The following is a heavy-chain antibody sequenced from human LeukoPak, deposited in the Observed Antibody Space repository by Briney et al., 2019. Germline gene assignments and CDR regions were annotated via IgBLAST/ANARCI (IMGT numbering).Heavy chain of an antibody. CDR3: ARDYCSSTSCYAGY. CDR1: GFTFSGYS. J-gene: IGHJ4*02. V-gene: IGHV3-21*04. D-gene: IGHD2-2*01. CDR2: ISSSSSYI. Sequence: GGSLRLSCAASGFTFSGYSMNWVRQAPGKGLEWVSSISSSSSYIYYADSVKGRFTISRDNSKNTLYLQMNSLRAEDTAVYYCARDYCSSTSCYAGYWGQGTLVTVSS.